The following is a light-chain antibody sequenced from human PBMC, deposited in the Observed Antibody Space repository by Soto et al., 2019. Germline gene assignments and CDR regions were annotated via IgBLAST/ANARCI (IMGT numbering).Light chain of an antibody. CDR3: CSYAGSYTYV. CDR2: DVT. CDR1: NSDVGTFYF. J-gene: IGLJ1*01. V-gene: IGLV2-11*01. Sequence: QSALTQPRSVSRSPGQSVTISCTGTNSDVGTFYFVSWYQQYPDKGPKLIIYDVTERPSGVPDRFSGSKSGNTASLTISGLQAEDEADYYRCSYAGSYTYVFGSGTKV.